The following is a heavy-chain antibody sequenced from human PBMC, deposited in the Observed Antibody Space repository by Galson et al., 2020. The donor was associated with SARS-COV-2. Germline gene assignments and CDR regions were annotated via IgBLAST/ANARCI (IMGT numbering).Heavy chain of an antibody. CDR1: GFTFDDYA. Sequence: SLKISCAASGFTFDDYAMHWVRQAPGKGLEWVSGISWNSGSIGYADSVKGRFTISRDNAKNSLYLQMNSLRAEDTALYYCAKDIGPYSGRHQIPTLYYYYYGMDVWGQGTTVTVSS. D-gene: IGHD1-26*01. V-gene: IGHV3-9*01. CDR3: AKDIGPYSGRHQIPTLYYYYYGMDV. CDR2: ISWNSGSI. J-gene: IGHJ6*02.